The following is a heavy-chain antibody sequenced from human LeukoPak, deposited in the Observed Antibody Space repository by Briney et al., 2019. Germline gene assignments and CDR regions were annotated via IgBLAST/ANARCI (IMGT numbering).Heavy chain of an antibody. CDR3: ARVSPPKNSPAPEEFDY. Sequence: SETLSLTCTVSGGSISSYYWSWIRQPPGKGLEWIGYIYYSGSTNYNPSLKSRVTISVDTSKNQFSLKLSSVTDADTPVYYCARVSPPKNSPAPEEFDYWGQGTLVTVSS. J-gene: IGHJ4*02. CDR1: GGSISSYY. CDR2: IYYSGST. V-gene: IGHV4-59*01. D-gene: IGHD1/OR15-1a*01.